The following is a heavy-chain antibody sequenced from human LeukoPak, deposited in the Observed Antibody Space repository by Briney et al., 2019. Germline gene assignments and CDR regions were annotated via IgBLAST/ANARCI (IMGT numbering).Heavy chain of an antibody. J-gene: IGHJ6*02. CDR3: ARDRSSTTCYSNPYHFYGMDI. V-gene: IGHV3-30-3*01. Sequence: PGGSLRLSCAASGFTLSNYAMNWVRQAPGKGLEWAAIISFDGSNKYYADSVKGRFTISRDNSKNTLYLQMNSLRAEDTAVYYCARDRSSTTCYSNPYHFYGMDIWGQGTTVTVSS. D-gene: IGHD2-2*01. CDR2: ISFDGSNK. CDR1: GFTLSNYA.